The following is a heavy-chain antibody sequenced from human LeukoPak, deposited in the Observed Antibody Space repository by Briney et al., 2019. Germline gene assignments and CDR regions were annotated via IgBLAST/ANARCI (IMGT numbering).Heavy chain of an antibody. D-gene: IGHD5-18*01. CDR3: AKDPRDHSYGWSWRYFDY. CDR1: GFTFSTYA. CDR2: ISFDGVNT. Sequence: GGSLRLSCAASGFTFSTYAIHWVRQAPGKGLEWVAVISFDGVNTFYADSVKGRFTISRDNSKNTLYLQMNSLRPEDTAVYYCAKDPRDHSYGWSWRYFDYWGQGTLVTVSS. J-gene: IGHJ4*02. V-gene: IGHV3-30*04.